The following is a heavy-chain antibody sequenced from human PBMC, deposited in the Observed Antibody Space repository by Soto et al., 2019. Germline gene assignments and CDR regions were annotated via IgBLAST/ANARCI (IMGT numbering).Heavy chain of an antibody. D-gene: IGHD3-3*01. CDR3: AKMALLYYDFWSGSDWFDP. V-gene: IGHV3-23*01. J-gene: IGHJ5*02. Sequence: GGSLRLSCAASGFTFSSYAMSWVRQAPGKGLEWVSAISGSGGSTYYADSVKGRFTISRDNSKNTLYLQMNSLRAEDTAVYYCAKMALLYYDFWSGSDWFDPWGQGTLVTVS. CDR2: ISGSGGST. CDR1: GFTFSSYA.